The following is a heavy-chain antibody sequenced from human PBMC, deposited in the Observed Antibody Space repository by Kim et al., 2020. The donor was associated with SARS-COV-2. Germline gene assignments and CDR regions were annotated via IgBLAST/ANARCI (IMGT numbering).Heavy chain of an antibody. Sequence: SVKVSCKASGGTFSSYAISWVRQAPGQGLEWMGGIIPIFGTANYAQKFQGRVTITADESTSTAYMELSSLRSEDTAVYYCARDHVGSSWYYYGMDVWGQGTTVTVSS. J-gene: IGHJ6*02. D-gene: IGHD6-13*01. CDR2: IIPIFGTA. CDR3: ARDHVGSSWYYYGMDV. V-gene: IGHV1-69*13. CDR1: GGTFSSYA.